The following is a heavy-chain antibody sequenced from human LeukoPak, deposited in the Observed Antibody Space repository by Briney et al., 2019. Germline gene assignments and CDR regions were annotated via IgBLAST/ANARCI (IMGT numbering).Heavy chain of an antibody. CDR3: ARPGVGSGRYGAFDI. CDR2: IYYTGST. J-gene: IGHJ3*02. V-gene: IGHV4-39*01. Sequence: PSETLSLTCTVSGVSIINSGTYYWGWVRQPPGKGLEWIGNIYYTGSTFYNSSLKSRVTISVDTSKNQFSLKLTSVTAADTAVYYCARPGVGSGRYGAFDIWGQGTMVTVSS. CDR1: GVSIINSGTYY. D-gene: IGHD5-18*01.